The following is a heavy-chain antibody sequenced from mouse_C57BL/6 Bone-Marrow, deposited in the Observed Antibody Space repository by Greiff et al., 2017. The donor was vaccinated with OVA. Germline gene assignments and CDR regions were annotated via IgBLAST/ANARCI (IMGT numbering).Heavy chain of an antibody. CDR1: GFTFSSYG. CDR3: AYDYYGNPYYAMDY. V-gene: IGHV5-6*01. CDR2: ISSGGSYT. Sequence: EVQGVESGGDLVKPGGSLKLSCAASGFTFSSYGMSWVRQTPDKRLEWVATISSGGSYTYYPDSVKGRFTISRDNAKNTLYLQMSSLMSEDTAMYYCAYDYYGNPYYAMDYWGQGTSVTVSS. J-gene: IGHJ4*01. D-gene: IGHD2-1*01.